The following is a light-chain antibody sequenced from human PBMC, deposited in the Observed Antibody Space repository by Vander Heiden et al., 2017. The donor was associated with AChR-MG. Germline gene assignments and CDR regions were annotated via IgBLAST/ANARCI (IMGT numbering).Light chain of an antibody. J-gene: IGLJ3*02. CDR1: SSNIGSNT. CDR2: TNT. Sequence: QSVPTQPPSASGTPGQRVTISCSGSSSNIGSNTVNWYQQLPGTAPKLLMYTNTQRPSGVPDRFSGSKSGTSASLAISGLQSEDEADYYCAAWVFGGGTKLTVL. CDR3: AAWV. V-gene: IGLV1-44*01.